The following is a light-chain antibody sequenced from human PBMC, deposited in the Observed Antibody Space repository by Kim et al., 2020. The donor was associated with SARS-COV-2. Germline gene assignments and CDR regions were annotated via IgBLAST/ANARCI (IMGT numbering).Light chain of an antibody. CDR3: QAWDSSTVV. CDR1: KLGYKY. Sequence: VSPRQTASITCSGDKLGYKYACWYQQKPGQSPVLVIYQDSKRPSGIPERFSGSNSGNTATLTISGTQAMDEADYYCQAWDSSTVVFGGGTQLTVL. CDR2: QDS. J-gene: IGLJ2*01. V-gene: IGLV3-1*01.